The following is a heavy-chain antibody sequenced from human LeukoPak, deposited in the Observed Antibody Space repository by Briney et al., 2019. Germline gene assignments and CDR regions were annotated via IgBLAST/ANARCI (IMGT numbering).Heavy chain of an antibody. CDR1: GFTFSSYS. CDR3: ATGDYGAFDI. CDR2: ISSSSSTI. J-gene: IGHJ3*02. V-gene: IGHV3-48*01. D-gene: IGHD4-17*01. Sequence: GGSLRLSCAACGFTFSSYSMNWVRQAPGKGLEWVSYISSSSSTIYYADSVKGRFTISRDKAKNSLYLQMNSLRAEDTAVYYCATGDYGAFDIWGQGTMVTVSS.